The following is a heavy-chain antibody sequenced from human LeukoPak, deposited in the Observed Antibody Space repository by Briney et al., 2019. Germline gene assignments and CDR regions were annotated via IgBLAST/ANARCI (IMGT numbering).Heavy chain of an antibody. J-gene: IGHJ6*02. CDR2: IIPIFGIA. V-gene: IGHV1-69*04. CDR1: GGTFSSYA. CDR3: ARDRTDYSNLYYGMDV. Sequence: EASVKVSCKASGGTFSSYAISWVRQAPGQGLEWMGRIIPIFGIANYAQKFQGRVTITADKSTSTAYMELSSLRSEDTAVYYCARDRTDYSNLYYGMDVWGQGTTVTVSS. D-gene: IGHD4-11*01.